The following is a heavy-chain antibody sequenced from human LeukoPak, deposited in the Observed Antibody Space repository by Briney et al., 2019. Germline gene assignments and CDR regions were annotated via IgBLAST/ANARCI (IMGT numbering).Heavy chain of an antibody. CDR3: ARGGRGITIFGVVNRGTFAY. D-gene: IGHD3-3*01. J-gene: IGHJ4*02. CDR2: INHSGST. Sequence: SETLSLTCAVYGGSFSGYYWSWIRQPPGKGLEWIGEINHSGSTNYNSSLKNRVTISVDTSKNQFSLKLSSVTAADTAVYYCARGGRGITIFGVVNRGTFAYWGQGTLVTVSS. V-gene: IGHV4-34*01. CDR1: GGSFSGYY.